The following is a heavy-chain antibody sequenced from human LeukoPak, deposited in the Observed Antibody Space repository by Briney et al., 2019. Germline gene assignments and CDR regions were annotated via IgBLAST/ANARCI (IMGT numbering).Heavy chain of an antibody. CDR1: GFTFSNYW. D-gene: IGHD3-22*01. CDR3: ARVDTSGYYNYYYGMDV. Sequence: GGSLRLSCAASGFTFSNYWMSWVRQAPGKGLEWVANIKQDGSEKYYVDSVKGRFTISRDNAKNSLYLQMNSLRAEDTAVYYCARVDTSGYYNYYYGMDVWGKGTTVTVSS. CDR2: IKQDGSEK. V-gene: IGHV3-7*01. J-gene: IGHJ6*04.